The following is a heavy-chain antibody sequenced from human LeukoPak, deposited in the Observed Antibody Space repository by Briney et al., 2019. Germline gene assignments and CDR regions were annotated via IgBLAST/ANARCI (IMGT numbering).Heavy chain of an antibody. Sequence: GGSLRLSCAASGFSFSTYNMNRVRQAPGKALEWVSSITSSGREIFYIDSVKGRFTISRDNAEKSLYLQMDSLRAEDTAVYFCARDPYNGAYGNDYYYYMDAWGKGTTVTVSS. D-gene: IGHD5-12*01. CDR1: GFSFSTYN. CDR3: ARDPYNGAYGNDYYYYMDA. CDR2: ITSSGREI. V-gene: IGHV3-21*01. J-gene: IGHJ6*03.